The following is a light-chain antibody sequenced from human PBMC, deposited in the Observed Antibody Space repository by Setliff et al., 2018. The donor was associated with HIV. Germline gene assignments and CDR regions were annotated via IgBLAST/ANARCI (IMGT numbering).Light chain of an antibody. CDR3: SSYAGTNSPDV. J-gene: IGLJ1*01. CDR1: SSDVGGYNY. V-gene: IGLV2-8*01. CDR2: EVT. Sequence: QSALTQPPSASGSPGQSVTISCTGTSSDVGGYNYVSWYQQHPGKAPKFMIYEVTKRPSGVPDRFSGSKSGNTASLTVSGLQAEDEADYYCSSYAGTNSPDVFGTGTKVTV.